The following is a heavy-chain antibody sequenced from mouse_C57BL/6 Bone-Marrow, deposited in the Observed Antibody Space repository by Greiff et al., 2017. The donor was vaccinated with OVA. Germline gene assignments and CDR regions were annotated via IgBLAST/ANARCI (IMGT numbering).Heavy chain of an antibody. D-gene: IGHD3-3*01. CDR3: ARGGLVYYLDY. CDR1: GYTFTSYW. J-gene: IGHJ2*01. Sequence: QVQLQQPGAELVKPGASVKLSCKASGYTFTSYWMHWVKQRPGRGLEWIGRLDPNSGGTKYNEQFKSTATLTVDKPSSTAYMQLSSLTSADAAVCYCARGGLVYYLDYWGQGTTLTVSS. V-gene: IGHV1-72*01. CDR2: LDPNSGGT.